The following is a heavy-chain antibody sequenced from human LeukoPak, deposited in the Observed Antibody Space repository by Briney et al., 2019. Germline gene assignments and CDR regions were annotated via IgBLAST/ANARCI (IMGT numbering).Heavy chain of an antibody. Sequence: SETLSLTCTVSGGSISSYYWSWIRQPPGKGLEWIGYIYYSGSTNYNPSLKSRVTISVDTSKNQFSLKLSSVTAAGTAVYYCARLYYVSSAFDIWGQGTMVTVSS. CDR2: IYYSGST. CDR1: GGSISSYY. CDR3: ARLYYVSSAFDI. V-gene: IGHV4-59*01. J-gene: IGHJ3*02. D-gene: IGHD3-10*01.